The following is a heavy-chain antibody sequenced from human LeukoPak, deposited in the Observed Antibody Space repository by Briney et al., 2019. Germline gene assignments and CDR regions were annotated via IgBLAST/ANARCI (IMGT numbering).Heavy chain of an antibody. V-gene: IGHV3-23*01. J-gene: IGHJ4*02. D-gene: IGHD3-16*01. CDR3: AKDYAVGSIDY. CDR1: GFTFSGFA. CDR2: ISRSGEST. Sequence: GGSLRLSCAASGFTFSGFAMSWIRQAPGKGLEWVSSISRSGESTFYADSVRGRFTISRDNSKNTVSLQMESLRAGDTALYYCAKDYAVGSIDYWGQGTLVTVSS.